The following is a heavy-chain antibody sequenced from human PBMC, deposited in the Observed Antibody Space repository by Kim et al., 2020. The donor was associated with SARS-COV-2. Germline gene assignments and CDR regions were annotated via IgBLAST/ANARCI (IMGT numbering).Heavy chain of an antibody. CDR2: INPNSGGT. CDR1: GYTFTGYH. CDR3: ASARGYYDSSGYSSFDY. V-gene: IGHV1-2*02. D-gene: IGHD3-22*01. J-gene: IGHJ4*02. Sequence: ASVKVSCKASGYTFTGYHMHWVRQAPGQGLEWMGWINPNSGGTNYAQKFQGRVTMTRDTSISTAYMELSRLRSDDTAVYYCASARGYYDSSGYSSFDYWGQGTLVTVSS.